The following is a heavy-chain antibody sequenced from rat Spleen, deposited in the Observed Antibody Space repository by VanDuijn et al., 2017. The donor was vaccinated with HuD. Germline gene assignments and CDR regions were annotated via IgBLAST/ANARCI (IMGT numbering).Heavy chain of an antibody. CDR1: GFTFSDYN. Sequence: EVQLVESGGGLVQPGRSLKLSCAASGFTFSDYNMAWVRQAPKKGLEWVATIIYDGSRTYYRDSVKGRFTISRDNAKNTLYLQMDSLRSEDTATYYCAKEGGEKYWYFDFWGPGTMVTVSS. D-gene: IGHD1-11*01. J-gene: IGHJ1*01. V-gene: IGHV5S10*01. CDR3: AKEGGEKYWYFDF. CDR2: IIYDGSRT.